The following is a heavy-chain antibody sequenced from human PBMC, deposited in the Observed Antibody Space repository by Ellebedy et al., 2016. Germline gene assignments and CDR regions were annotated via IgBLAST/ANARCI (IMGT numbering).Heavy chain of an antibody. CDR3: ARDKGAGYCSGGTCYSFDY. D-gene: IGHD2-15*01. Sequence: GGSLRLSCVASGFTFNGYAMHWVRQAPGKGLEWVAVTSYDGSDKYHADSVKGRFTISRDNSKNTVYLQMNSLRAEDTAVYYCARDKGAGYCSGGTCYSFDYWGQGTLVTVSS. J-gene: IGHJ4*02. V-gene: IGHV3-30*04. CDR1: GFTFNGYA. CDR2: TSYDGSDK.